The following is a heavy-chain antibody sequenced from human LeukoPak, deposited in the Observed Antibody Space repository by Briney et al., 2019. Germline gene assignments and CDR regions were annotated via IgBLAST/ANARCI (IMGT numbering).Heavy chain of an antibody. D-gene: IGHD1-7*01. V-gene: IGHV5-51*01. CDR3: ARFRGELMDGFDF. J-gene: IGHJ4*02. CDR1: GHTFSTDW. CDR2: IYAGDADT. Sequence: PGDSLEISCKGSGHTFSTDWIAWVRQMPGKGLEWMGVIYAGDADTRYSPSFQGQVTISADKSLNTAYFQWTNLKASDTAMYYCARFRGELMDGFDFWGQGTLVTVSS.